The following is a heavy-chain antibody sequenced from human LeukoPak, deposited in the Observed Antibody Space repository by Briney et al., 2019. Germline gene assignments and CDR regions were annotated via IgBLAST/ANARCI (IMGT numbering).Heavy chain of an antibody. D-gene: IGHD3-22*01. V-gene: IGHV3-30-3*01. J-gene: IGHJ6*02. CDR2: ISYDGSNK. CDR3: ARDSVVVITGDYYGMDV. Sequence: PGGSLRLSCAASGFTFSSYAMHWVRQAPGKGLEWVAVISYDGSNKYYADSVKGRFTISRDNSKNTLYLQMNSLRAEDTAVYYCARDSVVVITGDYYGMDVWGQGTTVTVSS. CDR1: GFTFSSYA.